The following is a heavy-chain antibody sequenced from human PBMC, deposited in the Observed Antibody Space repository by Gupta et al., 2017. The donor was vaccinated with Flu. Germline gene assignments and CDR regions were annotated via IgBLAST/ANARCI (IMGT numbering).Heavy chain of an antibody. V-gene: IGHV4-34*01. CDR2: INHRGST. CDR3: ARGGSQARIAAADNFDY. Sequence: QVQLQQWGAGLLKPSETLSLTCAVYGGSFSGYYWSWIRQPPGKGLEWIGEINHRGSTNYNPSLKSRVTISVDTSKTQFALKLSSVTAADTAVYYCARGGSQARIAAADNFDYWGQGTLVTVSS. CDR1: GGSFSGYY. J-gene: IGHJ4*02. D-gene: IGHD6-13*01.